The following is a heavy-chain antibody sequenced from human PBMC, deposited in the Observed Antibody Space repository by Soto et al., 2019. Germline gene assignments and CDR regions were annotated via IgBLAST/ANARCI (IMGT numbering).Heavy chain of an antibody. CDR2: ISYDGSNK. CDR1: GFTFSSYA. V-gene: IGHV3-30*18. J-gene: IGHJ4*02. CDR3: AKDGSYYYDSSGPLAY. Sequence: GGSLRLSCAASGFTFSSYAMSWVRQAPGKGLEWVAVISYDGSNKYYADSVKGRFTISRDNSKNTLYLQMNSLRAEDTAVYYCAKDGSYYYDSSGPLAYWGQGTLVTVSS. D-gene: IGHD3-22*01.